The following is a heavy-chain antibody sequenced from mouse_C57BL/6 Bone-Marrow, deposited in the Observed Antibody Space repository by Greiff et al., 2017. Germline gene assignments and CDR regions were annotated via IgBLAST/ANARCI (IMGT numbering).Heavy chain of an antibody. Sequence: VQLQQPGAELVRPGSSVKLSCKASGYTFTSYWMDWVKQRPGQGLEWIGNIYPSDSETHYNQKFKDKATLTVDKSSSTAYMQLSSLTSEDSAVYYCARDGYKGSWFAYWGQGTLVTVSA. CDR2: IYPSDSET. CDR1: GYTFTSYW. D-gene: IGHD2-3*01. CDR3: ARDGYKGSWFAY. V-gene: IGHV1-61*01. J-gene: IGHJ3*01.